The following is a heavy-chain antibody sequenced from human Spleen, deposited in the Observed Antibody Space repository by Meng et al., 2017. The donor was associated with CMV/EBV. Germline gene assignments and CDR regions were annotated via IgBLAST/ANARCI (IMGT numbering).Heavy chain of an antibody. D-gene: IGHD1/OR15-1a*01. J-gene: IGHJ5*02. CDR2: IYSGGKT. V-gene: IGHV3-53*01. Sequence: LSLTCAASGFTLTSYWMHWVRQAPGKGLEWVSLIYSGGKTLYADSVKGRFTISRDISQNTLFLEMNSLRAEDTAVYYCAREITTAYNWFDPWGQGTLVTVSS. CDR3: AREITTAYNWFDP. CDR1: GFTLTSYW.